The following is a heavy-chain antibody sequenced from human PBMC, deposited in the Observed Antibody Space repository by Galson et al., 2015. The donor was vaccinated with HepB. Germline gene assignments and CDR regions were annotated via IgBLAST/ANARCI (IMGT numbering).Heavy chain of an antibody. D-gene: IGHD3-9*01. CDR3: ARGVLDDILTETYFDY. CDR1: GYTFTGYF. Sequence: SVKVSCKASGYTFTGYFMHWVRQAPGQGLEWMGWINPNSGGTNYAQKFQGWVTMTRDTSISTAYMELSRLRSDDTAVYYCARGVLDDILTETYFDYWGQGTLVTVSS. CDR2: INPNSGGT. J-gene: IGHJ4*02. V-gene: IGHV1-2*04.